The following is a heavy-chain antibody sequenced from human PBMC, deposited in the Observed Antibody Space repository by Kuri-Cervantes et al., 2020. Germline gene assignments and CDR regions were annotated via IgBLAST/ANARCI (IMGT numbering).Heavy chain of an antibody. CDR2: ISSSSSTI. D-gene: IGHD6-13*01. V-gene: IGHV3-48*02. Sequence: LSLTCAASGFTFSDYYMNWVRQAPGKGLEWVSYISSSSSTIYYADSVKGRFTISRDNAKNSLYLQMNSLRDEDTAVYYCARKGESSSWYPWDWYDPWGQGTLVTVSS. J-gene: IGHJ5*02. CDR1: GFTFSDYY. CDR3: ARKGESSSWYPWDWYDP.